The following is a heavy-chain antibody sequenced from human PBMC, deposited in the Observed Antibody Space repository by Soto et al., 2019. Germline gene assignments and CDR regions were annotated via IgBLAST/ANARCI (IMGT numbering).Heavy chain of an antibody. Sequence: SETLSLTCSVSDGSITSGSYYWGWIRQPPGKGLEWIGNIYYSGFPYYNPSLKSRVTISVDTSKNQFSLILTSVTAADTAVYYCARLGDNWNDPWYWGQGALVTVSS. CDR1: DGSITSGSYY. D-gene: IGHD1-1*01. V-gene: IGHV4-39*01. CDR2: IYYSGFP. J-gene: IGHJ4*02. CDR3: ARLGDNWNDPWY.